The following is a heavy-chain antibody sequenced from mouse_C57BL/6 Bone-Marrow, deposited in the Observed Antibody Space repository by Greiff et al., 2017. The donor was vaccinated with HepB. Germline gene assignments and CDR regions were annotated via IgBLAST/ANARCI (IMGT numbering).Heavy chain of an antibody. V-gene: IGHV1-69*01. CDR1: GYTFTSYW. D-gene: IGHD1-1*01. CDR2: IDPSDSYT. Sequence: QVQLQQPGAELVMPGASVKLSCKASGYTFTSYWMHWVKQRPGQGLEWIGEIDPSDSYTNYNQKFKGKSTLTVAKSSSTAYMQLSSLTSEDSAVYYCARWNYYGSSYWFAYWGQGTLVTVSA. CDR3: ARWNYYGSSYWFAY. J-gene: IGHJ3*01.